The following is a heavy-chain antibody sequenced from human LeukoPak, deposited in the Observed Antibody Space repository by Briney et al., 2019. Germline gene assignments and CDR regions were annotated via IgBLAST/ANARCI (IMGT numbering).Heavy chain of an antibody. CDR2: ISGAGHGT. V-gene: IGHV3-23*01. Sequence: GGSLRLFPAASTLRFSSYAMNWGRQAPRKGLEWVSAISGAGHGTYYADSVKGRFTISRDNSKNTLYLQMNSLRAGDTAIYYCAKDVLGATGFFDPWGQGTLVTVSS. CDR1: TLRFSSYA. J-gene: IGHJ5*02. CDR3: AKDVLGATGFFDP. D-gene: IGHD1-26*01.